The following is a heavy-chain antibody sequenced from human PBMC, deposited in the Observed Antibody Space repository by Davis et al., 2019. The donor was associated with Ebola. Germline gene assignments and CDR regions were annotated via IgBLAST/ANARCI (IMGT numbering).Heavy chain of an antibody. Sequence: GGSLRLSCAASGFTFSSYSMNWVRQAPGKGLEWVSSISSSSSYIYYADSVKGRFTISRDNAKNSLYLQMNSLRAEDTAVYYCARDLGDIVLVPAAFDYWGQGTLVTVSS. J-gene: IGHJ4*02. V-gene: IGHV3-21*01. D-gene: IGHD2-2*01. CDR3: ARDLGDIVLVPAAFDY. CDR2: ISSSSSYI. CDR1: GFTFSSYS.